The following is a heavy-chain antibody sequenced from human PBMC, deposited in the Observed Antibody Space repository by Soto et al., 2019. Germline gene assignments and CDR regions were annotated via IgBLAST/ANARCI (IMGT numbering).Heavy chain of an antibody. V-gene: IGHV1-69*01. Sequence: QVQLVQSGAEVKKPGSSVKVSCKASGDTFSSYAINWVRQAPGQGLEWMGGIIPMFGTANYAQKLKGRVTITAGESTSTFYMELSSLRSEDTAVYYCARVGPAHYYDSSGYYSPLDYWGQGTLVTVSS. CDR3: ARVGPAHYYDSSGYYSPLDY. CDR1: GDTFSSYA. D-gene: IGHD3-22*01. J-gene: IGHJ4*02. CDR2: IIPMFGTA.